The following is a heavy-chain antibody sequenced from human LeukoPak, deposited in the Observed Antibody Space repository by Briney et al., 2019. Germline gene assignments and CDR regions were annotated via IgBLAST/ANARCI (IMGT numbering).Heavy chain of an antibody. Sequence: PGRSLRLSCAASGFTFSSYGMHWVRQAPGKGLEWVAVISYDGSNKYYADSVKGRFTISRDNSKNTLYLQMNSLRAEDTAVYYCAKDGGRTLDYWGQGTLVTVSS. D-gene: IGHD3-16*01. CDR1: GFTFSSYG. CDR2: ISYDGSNK. V-gene: IGHV3-30*18. CDR3: AKDGGRTLDY. J-gene: IGHJ4*02.